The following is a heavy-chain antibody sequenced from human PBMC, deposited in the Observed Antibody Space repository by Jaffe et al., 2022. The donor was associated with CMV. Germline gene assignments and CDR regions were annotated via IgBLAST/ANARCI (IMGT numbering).Heavy chain of an antibody. V-gene: IGHV4-39*01. Sequence: QLQLQESGPGLVKPSETLSLTCTVSGGSISSSSYYWGWIRQPPGKGLEWIGSIYYSGSTYYNPSLKSRVTISVDTSKNQFSLKLSSVTAADTAVYYCARHAGGLEQWLVRYYYYGMDVWGQGTTVTVSS. CDR1: GGSISSSSYY. CDR3: ARHAGGLEQWLVRYYYYGMDV. J-gene: IGHJ6*02. D-gene: IGHD6-19*01. CDR2: IYYSGST.